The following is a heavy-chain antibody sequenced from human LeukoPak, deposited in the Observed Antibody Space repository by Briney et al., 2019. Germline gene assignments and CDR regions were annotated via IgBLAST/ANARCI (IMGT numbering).Heavy chain of an antibody. J-gene: IGHJ4*02. CDR1: GFTFSSYG. V-gene: IGHV3-21*01. Sequence: GGSLRLSCAASGFTFSSYGMNWVRQVPGKGLEWVSSISSSNSYIYYADSVKGRFTISRDNSKNSLYLQMNSLGADDTAVYYCARCYYFGSERGSYYFDSWGQGTLVTVSS. CDR3: ARCYYFGSERGSYYFDS. D-gene: IGHD3-10*01. CDR2: ISSSNSYI.